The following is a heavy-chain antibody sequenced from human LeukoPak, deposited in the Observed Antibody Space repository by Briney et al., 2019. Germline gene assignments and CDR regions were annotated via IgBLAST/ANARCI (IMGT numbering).Heavy chain of an antibody. J-gene: IGHJ4*02. V-gene: IGHV4-38-2*02. CDR3: ARGYSYGFFFAEY. D-gene: IGHD5-18*01. CDR2: IYHSGST. CDR1: GYSISSGYY. Sequence: SETLSLTCTVSGYSISSGYYWGWIRQPPGKGLEWIGSIYHSGSTYYNSSLKSRVTISVDTSKNQFSLKLTSVTAADTAVYYCARGYSYGFFFAEYWGQGTLVTVSS.